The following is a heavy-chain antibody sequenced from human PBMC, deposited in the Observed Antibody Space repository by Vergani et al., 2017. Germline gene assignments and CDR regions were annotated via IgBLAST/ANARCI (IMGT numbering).Heavy chain of an antibody. CDR3: ARDGAVATTDLNDAFDI. V-gene: IGHV1-8*01. CDR2: MNPNSGNT. Sequence: QVQLVQSGAEVKKPGASVKVSCKASGYTFTSYDINWVRQATGQGLEWMGWMNPNSGNTGYAQKFQGRVTITADESTSTAYMELSSLRSEDTAVYYCARDGAVATTDLNDAFDIWGQGTMVTVSS. J-gene: IGHJ3*02. CDR1: GYTFTSYD. D-gene: IGHD2-15*01.